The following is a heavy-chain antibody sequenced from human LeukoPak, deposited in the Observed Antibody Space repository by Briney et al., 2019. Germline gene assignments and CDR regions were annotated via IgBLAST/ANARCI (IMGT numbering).Heavy chain of an antibody. CDR1: GFTFSNYY. V-gene: IGHV3-11*01. CDR3: AHSGVYYGSAVDY. D-gene: IGHD1-26*01. J-gene: IGHJ4*02. CDR2: ISSSGSTI. Sequence: GGSLRLSCAASGFTFSNYYMSWIRQAPGKGLEWVSYISSSGSTIYYADSVKGRFTISRDNAKNSLYLQMNSLKAEDTAVYYCAHSGVYYGSAVDYWGQGTLVTVSS.